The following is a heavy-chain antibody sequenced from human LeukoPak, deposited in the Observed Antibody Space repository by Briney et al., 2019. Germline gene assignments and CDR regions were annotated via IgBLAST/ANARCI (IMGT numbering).Heavy chain of an antibody. CDR3: ARDLPLDC. V-gene: IGHV3-53*04. CDR1: GFTVSSKD. J-gene: IGHJ4*02. CDR2: IYSAGST. Sequence: GGSLRLSCAASGFTVSSKDMSCVRQAPGRGLEWVSVIYSAGSTYYADSVKGRFTISRHNSKNTLYLQMNSLRPEDTAVYYCARDLPLDCWGQGTLVTVSS.